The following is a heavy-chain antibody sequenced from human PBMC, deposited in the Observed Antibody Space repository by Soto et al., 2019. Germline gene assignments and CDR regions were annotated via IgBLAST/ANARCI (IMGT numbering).Heavy chain of an antibody. J-gene: IGHJ4*02. CDR3: ARGSEDIVLVPAAISLDY. D-gene: IGHD2-2*01. CDR1: GGSISSGGYY. CDR2: IYYSGST. Sequence: QVQLQESGPGLVKPSQTLSLTCTVSGGSISSGGYYWSWIRQHPGKGLEWIGYIYYSGSTYYNPSLKSRVTISVDTSKNQFSLKLSSVTAADTAVYYCARGSEDIVLVPAAISLDYWGQGTLVTVSS. V-gene: IGHV4-31*03.